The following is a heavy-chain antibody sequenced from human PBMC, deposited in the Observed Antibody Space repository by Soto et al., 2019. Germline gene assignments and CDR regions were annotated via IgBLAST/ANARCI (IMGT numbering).Heavy chain of an antibody. D-gene: IGHD2-15*01. J-gene: IGHJ4*02. CDR1: GFTLSGFD. CDR2: IKTKVESYAT. CDR3: TRRHCSGGGCYSDFDF. Sequence: EVQLVEFGGGLVQPGGSLKLSCAASGFTLSGFDVHWVRQAAGEGLEWVARIKTKVESYATEYAASVKGRFSISRDDAKNTAYLEMNSLKTEDTAVYYCTRRHCSGGGCYSDFDFWGQGSLVTVSS. V-gene: IGHV3-73*01.